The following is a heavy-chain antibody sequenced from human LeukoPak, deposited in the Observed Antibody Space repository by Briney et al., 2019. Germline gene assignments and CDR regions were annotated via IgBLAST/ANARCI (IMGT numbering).Heavy chain of an antibody. Sequence: GGSLRLSCSASGFTFSRYWMTWVRQSPGKGLEWVANINQDGSEKYYGDSVAGRFTISRDNAENSLFLQMNSLRADDTGVYYCARAREAPANVFPDHWGQGVVVTVSS. V-gene: IGHV3-7*01. CDR1: GFTFSRYW. CDR2: INQDGSEK. J-gene: IGHJ4*02. CDR3: ARAREAPANVFPDH. D-gene: IGHD2-15*01.